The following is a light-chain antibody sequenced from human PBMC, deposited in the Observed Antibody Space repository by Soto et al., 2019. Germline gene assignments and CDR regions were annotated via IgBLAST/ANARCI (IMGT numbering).Light chain of an antibody. CDR1: QGISNY. V-gene: IGKV1-27*01. CDR3: QRYNSGPAT. J-gene: IGKJ4*02. CDR2: AAS. Sequence: DIQMTQSPSSLSAAVGDRITITCRASQGISNYLAWYQQEPGKVPNFLIYAASTLQSGVPSRFNGSGSGTDFALTIGSPQPEDVATYYCQRYNSGPATFGGWTKVEVK.